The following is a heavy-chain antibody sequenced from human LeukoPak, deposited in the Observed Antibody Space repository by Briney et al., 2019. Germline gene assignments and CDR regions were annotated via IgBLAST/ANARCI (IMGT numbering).Heavy chain of an antibody. D-gene: IGHD3-10*01. CDR3: ARHRGRYYDSGSYYYFDY. J-gene: IGHJ4*02. CDR1: GGSISSYY. CDR2: IYYSGST. V-gene: IGHV4-59*08. Sequence: PSETLSLTCTVSGGSISSYYWSWIRQPPGKGLEWIGCIYYSGSTNYNPSLKSRVTTSVDTSKNHFSLNLSSVTAADTAVYYCARHRGRYYDSGSYYYFDYWGQGTLVTVSS.